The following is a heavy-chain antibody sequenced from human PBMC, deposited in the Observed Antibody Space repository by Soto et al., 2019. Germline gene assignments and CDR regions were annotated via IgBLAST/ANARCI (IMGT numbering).Heavy chain of an antibody. D-gene: IGHD2-15*01. Sequence: GGSRRRSCAASGFTFSRYWMHWVRQAPGKGLVWVSRINSDGSNRRYADSVKGRFSISRDNAKNTLYLQMSSLRAEDTAVYYCARGVDMDVWGQGTTVTVSS. V-gene: IGHV3-74*01. CDR2: INSDGSNR. CDR3: ARGVDMDV. J-gene: IGHJ6*02. CDR1: GFTFSRYW.